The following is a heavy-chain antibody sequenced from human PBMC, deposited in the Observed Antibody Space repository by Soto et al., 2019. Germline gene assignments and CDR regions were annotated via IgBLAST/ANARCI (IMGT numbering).Heavy chain of an antibody. Sequence: ASVKVSCKASGYTFTGYYMHWVRQAPGQGLEWMGWINPNSGGTNYAQKFQGWVTMTRDRSISTAYMELSRLRSDDTAVYYCARGDMVRGVIIISPLDYWGQGTLVTVSS. V-gene: IGHV1-2*04. CDR1: GYTFTGYY. D-gene: IGHD3-10*01. CDR3: ARGDMVRGVIIISPLDY. CDR2: INPNSGGT. J-gene: IGHJ4*02.